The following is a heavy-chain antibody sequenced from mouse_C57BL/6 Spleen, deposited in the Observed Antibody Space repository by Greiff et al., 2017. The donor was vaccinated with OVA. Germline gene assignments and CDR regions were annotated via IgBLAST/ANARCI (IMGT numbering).Heavy chain of an antibody. CDR3: AVLGREAY. CDR1: GYTFTSYW. J-gene: IGHJ3*01. CDR2: IDPSDSYT. Sequence: VQLQQPGAELVMPGASVKLSCKASGYTFTSYWMHWVKQRPGQGLEWIGEIDPSDSYTNYNQKFKGKSTLTVDKSSSTAYMQLSSLTSEDSAVYYCAVLGREAYWGQGTLVTVSA. V-gene: IGHV1-69*01. D-gene: IGHD4-1*01.